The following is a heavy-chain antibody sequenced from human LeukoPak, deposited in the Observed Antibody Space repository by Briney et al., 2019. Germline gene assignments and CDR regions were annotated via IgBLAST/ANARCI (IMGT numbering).Heavy chain of an antibody. D-gene: IGHD2-2*01. V-gene: IGHV1-3*01. J-gene: IGHJ4*02. CDR1: GYTFTRYA. CDR3: ARDLEEYQLLFSFDY. CDR2: INAGNGNT. Sequence: ASVKVSCKASGYTFTRYAMHWVRQAPGQRLEWMGWINAGNGNTKYSQKFQGRVTITRDTSASTAYMELSSLRSEDTAVYYCARDLEEYQLLFSFDYWGQGTLVTVSS.